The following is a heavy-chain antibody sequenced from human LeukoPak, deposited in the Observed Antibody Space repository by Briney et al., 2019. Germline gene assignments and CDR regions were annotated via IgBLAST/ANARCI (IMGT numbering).Heavy chain of an antibody. J-gene: IGHJ4*02. D-gene: IGHD1-26*01. CDR1: GFIFSSYV. Sequence: PGGSLRLSCAASGFIFSSYVMSWVRQAPGKGLEWVSGIGGSGGSTYYADSVKGPFTLSRDNSKNTVFLQMNSLRDEDTAVYYCAKNYGGGATMLDYWGQGTLVTVSS. CDR3: AKNYGGGATMLDY. V-gene: IGHV3-23*01. CDR2: IGGSGGST.